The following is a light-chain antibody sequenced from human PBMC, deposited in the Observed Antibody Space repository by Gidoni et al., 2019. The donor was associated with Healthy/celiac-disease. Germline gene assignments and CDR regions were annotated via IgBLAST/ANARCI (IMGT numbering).Light chain of an antibody. J-gene: IGKJ2*04. V-gene: IGKV1-33*01. Sequence: DIQMTQSPSSLSASVGDRVTITCHASQDISNYLNWYQQKPGKAPKLLIYDASNLETGVPSRFSGSGSGTDFTFTISSLQPEDIATYYCQQYDNLCSFGQGTKLEIK. CDR3: QQYDNLCS. CDR2: DAS. CDR1: QDISNY.